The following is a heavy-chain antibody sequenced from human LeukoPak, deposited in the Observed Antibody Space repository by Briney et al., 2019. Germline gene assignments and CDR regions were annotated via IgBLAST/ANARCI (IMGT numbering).Heavy chain of an antibody. CDR3: ARELLYCSSTSCYPLNYYYYYGMDV. V-gene: IGHV3-48*01. CDR1: GFTFSSYS. D-gene: IGHD2-2*01. J-gene: IGHJ6*02. CDR2: ISSSSTTI. Sequence: GGSLRLSCAASGFTFSSYSMNWVRQAPGKGLEWVSYISSSSTTIYYADSVKGRFTISRDNSKNTLYLQMNSLRAEDTAVYYCARELLYCSSTSCYPLNYYYYYGMDVWGQGTTVTVSS.